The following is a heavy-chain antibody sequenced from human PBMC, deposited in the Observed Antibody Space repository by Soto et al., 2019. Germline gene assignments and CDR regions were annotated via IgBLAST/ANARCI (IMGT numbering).Heavy chain of an antibody. CDR1: GYTFTNYW. CDR2: IYPGDSDT. CDR3: AASIFYYGMDV. J-gene: IGHJ6*02. V-gene: IGHV5-51*01. Sequence: PGESLKISCKGSGYTFTNYWIGWVRQMPGKGLEWMGIIYPGDSDTKYNPSFQGQVAISADKSITTTYLQWSSLKASDTAIYYCAASIFYYGMDVWGQGTTVTVSS.